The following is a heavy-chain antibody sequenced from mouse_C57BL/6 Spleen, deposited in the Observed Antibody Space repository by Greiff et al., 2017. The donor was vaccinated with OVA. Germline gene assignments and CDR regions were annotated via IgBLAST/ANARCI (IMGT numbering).Heavy chain of an antibody. J-gene: IGHJ1*03. CDR1: GYTFTSYW. Sequence: QVQLQQPGAELVRPGSSVKLSCKASGYTFTSYWMHWVKQRPIQGLEWIGNIDPSDSETHYNQKFKDKATLTVDKSSSTAYMQLSSLTSEDSAVYYCARGAPNWYFDVWGTGTTVTVSS. CDR2: IDPSDSET. CDR3: ARGAPNWYFDV. V-gene: IGHV1-52*01.